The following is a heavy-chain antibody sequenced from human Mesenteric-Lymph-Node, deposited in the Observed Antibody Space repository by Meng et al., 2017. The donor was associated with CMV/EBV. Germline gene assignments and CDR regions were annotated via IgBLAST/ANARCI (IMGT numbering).Heavy chain of an antibody. J-gene: IGHJ4*02. D-gene: IGHD3-3*01. CDR2: INSDGSST. CDR3: ARGIFGGNY. Sequence: GESLKISCAASGFTFSSYWMHWVRQAPGKGLVWVSRINSDGSSTSYADSVKGRFTTSRDNAKNTLYLQMNSLRAEDTAVYYCARGIFGGNYWGQGTLVTVSS. CDR1: GFTFSSYW. V-gene: IGHV3-74*01.